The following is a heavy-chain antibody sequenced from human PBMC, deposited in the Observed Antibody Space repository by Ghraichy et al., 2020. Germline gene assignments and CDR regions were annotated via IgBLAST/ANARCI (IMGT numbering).Heavy chain of an antibody. CDR3: ARDLKEGEDSGWPYGVDV. V-gene: IGHV4-59*01. D-gene: IGHD6-19*01. CDR1: GGSISSFY. CDR2: IDYSGST. J-gene: IGHJ6*02. Sequence: SETLSLTCTVSGGSISSFYWSWIRQPPGKGLEYIACIDYSGSTNYNPSLTSRVTISLDTSKNQFSLRLSSVTPADTAVYYCARDLKEGEDSGWPYGVDVWGPGTTVTVSS.